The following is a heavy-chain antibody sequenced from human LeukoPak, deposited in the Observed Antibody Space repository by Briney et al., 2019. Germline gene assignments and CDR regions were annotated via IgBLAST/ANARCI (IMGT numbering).Heavy chain of an antibody. CDR2: IYWNDHK. Sequence: SGPTLVKPTQTLTXTCTFSGFSVSPSGEAVGWIRQPPGKALEWLAAIYWNDHKRYSPSLKSRLTITKDTSKNQVVLTMTNMAPVDTATYYCAHRRAAINPNYFDFWGQGTVVTVPS. V-gene: IGHV2-5*01. J-gene: IGHJ4*02. D-gene: IGHD6-13*01. CDR3: AHRRAAINPNYFDF. CDR1: GFSVSPSGEA.